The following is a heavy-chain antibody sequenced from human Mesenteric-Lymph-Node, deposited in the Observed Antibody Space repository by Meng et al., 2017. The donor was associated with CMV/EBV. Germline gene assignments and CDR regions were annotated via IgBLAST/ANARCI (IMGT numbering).Heavy chain of an antibody. CDR3: ARPRNYYHYGMDV. J-gene: IGHJ6*02. CDR2: IYTGGTT. CDR1: GLTVSRNY. V-gene: IGHV3-53*01. Sequence: GESLKISCAASGLTVSRNYMGWVRQAPGQALEWVSVIYTGGTTYYADSVKGRFTILRDNSKNTVYLQMDSLTVEDTAVYYCARPRNYYHYGMDVWGQGTTVTVSS.